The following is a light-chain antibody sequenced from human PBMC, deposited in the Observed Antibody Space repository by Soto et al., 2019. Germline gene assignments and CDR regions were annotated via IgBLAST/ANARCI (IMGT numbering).Light chain of an antibody. CDR1: QSVSSNS. CDR3: HQYGSSRRT. Sequence: ETVLTQSPCTLSSSTGEGATLSCRASQSVSSNSLAWYQQKPGQAPRLLIYGASTRATGIPDRFSGSGSGTDFTLTISRLEPEDFAVYYCHQYGSSRRTFGQGTKVDI. J-gene: IGKJ1*01. CDR2: GAS. V-gene: IGKV3-20*01.